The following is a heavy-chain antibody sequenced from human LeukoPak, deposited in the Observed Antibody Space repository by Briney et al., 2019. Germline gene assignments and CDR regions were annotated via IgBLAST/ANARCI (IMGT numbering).Heavy chain of an antibody. J-gene: IGHJ4*02. V-gene: IGHV1-18*01. Sequence: ASVKVSCKASGYTFTRYGVSWVRQAPGQGLQWLGWISASNGNTNYAQKFRDRVTMSTDTSTGTAYLDVRSLTSDDTAVYYCARDHSNWNYAPDFWGQGTLVIVSS. CDR2: ISASNGNT. CDR3: ARDHSNWNYAPDF. D-gene: IGHD1-7*01. CDR1: GYTFTRYG.